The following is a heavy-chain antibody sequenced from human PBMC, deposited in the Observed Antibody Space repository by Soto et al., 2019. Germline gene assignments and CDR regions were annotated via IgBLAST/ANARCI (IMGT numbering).Heavy chain of an antibody. CDR1: GYTFSSSA. V-gene: IGHV1-18*04. D-gene: IGHD5-12*01. J-gene: IGHJ4*02. CDR2: ISSTGVT. CDR3: ARDHGGYGTFDY. Sequence: QVRLVQSGPEVKKPEASVKVSCKASGYTFSSSAISWVRQAHGPGPEWMGWISSTGVTHYAQNFQGRVTLTVDSSTTTAYMEVRSLSAADTAIYYCARDHGGYGTFDYWGPGTLGTVSS.